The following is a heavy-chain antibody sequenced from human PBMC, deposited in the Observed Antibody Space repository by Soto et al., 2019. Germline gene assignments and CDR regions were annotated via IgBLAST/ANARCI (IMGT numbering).Heavy chain of an antibody. V-gene: IGHV1-69*06. D-gene: IGHD6-6*01. CDR1: GGTFSSYA. J-gene: IGHJ6*02. CDR2: IIPIFGTA. Sequence: QVQLVQSGAEVKKPGSSVKVSCKASGGTFSSYAISWVRQAPGQGLEWMGGIIPIFGTANYAQKFQGRVTITADKSTSTAYMELSSLRSEDTAVYYCARGEYSSSSLVGQSYYYGMDVWGQGTTVTVSS. CDR3: ARGEYSSSSLVGQSYYYGMDV.